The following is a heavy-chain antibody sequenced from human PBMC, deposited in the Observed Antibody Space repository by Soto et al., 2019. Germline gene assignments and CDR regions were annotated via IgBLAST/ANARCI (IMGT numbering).Heavy chain of an antibody. CDR2: ISYDGGNK. D-gene: IGHD2-15*01. V-gene: IGHV3-30-3*01. CDR3: ARGDREDIAVVIGVRPGEYGVDV. CDR1: GFTFRNYA. Sequence: GGSLRLSCAASGFTFRNYAMHWVRQAPGKGLECVAVISYDGGNKFYRDYVKGRFTISRDNSKNTLCLQINSLRYEDTAVYYCARGDREDIAVVIGVRPGEYGVDVWGQGTTVTVSS. J-gene: IGHJ6*02.